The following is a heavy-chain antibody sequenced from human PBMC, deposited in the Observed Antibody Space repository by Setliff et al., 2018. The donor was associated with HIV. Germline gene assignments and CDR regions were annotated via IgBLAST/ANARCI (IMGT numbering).Heavy chain of an antibody. Sequence: SETLSLTCSVSGGSISSGTDFWSWIRQPAGKGLEWIGRIYTSGSTKYNPSLDSRVTISVDTSKNQFSLKLSSVTAADTAVYYCARDGPLEGSYRYYYYMDVWGKGTTVTVSS. CDR3: ARDGPLEGSYRYYYYMDV. D-gene: IGHD3-10*01. V-gene: IGHV4-61*02. CDR2: IYTSGST. CDR1: GGSISSGTDF. J-gene: IGHJ6*03.